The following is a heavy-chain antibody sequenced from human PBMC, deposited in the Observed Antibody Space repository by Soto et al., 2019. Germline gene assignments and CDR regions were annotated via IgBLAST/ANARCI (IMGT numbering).Heavy chain of an antibody. CDR1: GFIFGNYM. V-gene: IGHV3-23*01. J-gene: IGHJ3*02. CDR2: IRDSGDST. Sequence: EVQLLESGGGLVQPGESLRLSCAVSGFIFGNYMMTWVRQAPGKGLECVSTIRDSGDSTYYADSVKGRFTISRDNFHNTLYLQLDSLGAEDTAVYYCAPHVYFSGGSCHYDAFDIRGQGAMVTVSS. D-gene: IGHD2-15*01. CDR3: APHVYFSGGSCHYDAFDI.